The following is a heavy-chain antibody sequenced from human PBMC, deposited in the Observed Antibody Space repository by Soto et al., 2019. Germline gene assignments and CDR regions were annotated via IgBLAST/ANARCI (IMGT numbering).Heavy chain of an antibody. CDR1: GGSISSYY. D-gene: IGHD2-2*01. CDR2: IYTSGST. J-gene: IGHJ5*02. V-gene: IGHV4-4*07. Sequence: QVQLQESGPGLVKPSETLSLTCTVSGGSISSYYWSWIRQPAGKGLEWIGRIYTSGSTNYTPSLKSRVTMSVDTSKNQFSLKLSSVTAADTAVYYCARDLLGSGTQLLSSWFDPWCQGTLVTVSS. CDR3: ARDLLGSGTQLLSSWFDP.